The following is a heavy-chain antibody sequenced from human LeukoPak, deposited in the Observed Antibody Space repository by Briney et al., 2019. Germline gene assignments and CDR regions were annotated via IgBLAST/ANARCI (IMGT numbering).Heavy chain of an antibody. D-gene: IGHD6-13*01. CDR3: AREGAAVGQMGYFDY. CDR1: GDSISSYY. CDR2: IYYRGST. V-gene: IGHV4-59*01. Sequence: SETLSLTCTVSGDSISSYYWSWIRQPPGKGLEWIGYIYYRGSTNYNPSLKSRVTISVDTSKNQFSLKLSSVTAADTAVYYCAREGAAVGQMGYFDYWGQGTLVTVSS. J-gene: IGHJ4*02.